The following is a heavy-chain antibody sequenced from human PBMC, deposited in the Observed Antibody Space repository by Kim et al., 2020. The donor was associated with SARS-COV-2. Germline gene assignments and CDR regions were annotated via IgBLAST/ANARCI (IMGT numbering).Heavy chain of an antibody. V-gene: IGHV3-7*03. CDR3: ARSILPDY. Sequence: GGSQRLSCAASGFTFTTYWMTWVRQAPGKGLEWVASINQGGSDKYYVDSVKGRFTISRDNARNSLYLQMNSLRAEDTAVYFCARSILPDYWGQGTLVTVSS. CDR2: INQGGSDK. CDR1: GFTFTTYW. D-gene: IGHD3-10*01. J-gene: IGHJ4*02.